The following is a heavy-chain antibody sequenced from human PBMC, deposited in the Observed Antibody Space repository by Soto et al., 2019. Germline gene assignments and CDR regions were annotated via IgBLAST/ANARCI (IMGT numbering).Heavy chain of an antibody. V-gene: IGHV3-30*04. CDR3: ARDQCFGGGRSCYYFDF. CDR1: GFTFTTYA. CDR2: ISNDGRGK. Sequence: QVQLVESGGGVVQPGRSLRLSCAASGFTFTTYAIHWVRQAPGKGLEWVAVISNDGRGKYYADSVKGRFTISRDNSKTTLYLRMNSLRSDDTAVYYCARDQCFGGGRSCYYFDFWGQGTLVTVSS. D-gene: IGHD2-15*01. J-gene: IGHJ4*02.